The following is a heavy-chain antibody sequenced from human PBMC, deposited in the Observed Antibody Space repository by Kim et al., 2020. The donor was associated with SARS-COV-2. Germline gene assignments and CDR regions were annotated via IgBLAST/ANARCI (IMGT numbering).Heavy chain of an antibody. CDR1: GGSFSGYY. CDR2: INHSGST. CDR3: ARVFTYYDFWSGYYWFDP. J-gene: IGHJ5*02. D-gene: IGHD3-3*01. Sequence: SETLSLTCAVYGGSFSGYYWSWIRQPPGKGLEWIGEINHSGSTNYNPSLKSRVTISVDTSKNQFSLKLSSVTAADTAVYYCARVFTYYDFWSGYYWFDPWGQGTLVTVSS. V-gene: IGHV4-34*01.